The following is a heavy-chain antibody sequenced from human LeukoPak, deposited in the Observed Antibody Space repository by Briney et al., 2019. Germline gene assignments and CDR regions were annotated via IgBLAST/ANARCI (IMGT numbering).Heavy chain of an antibody. J-gene: IGHJ4*02. Sequence: PSETLSLTCAVYGGSFSGYYWSWIRQPPGKGLEWIGEINRSGSTNYNPSLKSRVTISVDTSKNQFSLKLSSVTAADTAVYYCARNGLLTGKNFDYWGQGTLVTVSS. CDR3: ARNGLLTGKNFDY. D-gene: IGHD3-9*01. CDR2: INRSGST. V-gene: IGHV4-34*01. CDR1: GGSFSGYY.